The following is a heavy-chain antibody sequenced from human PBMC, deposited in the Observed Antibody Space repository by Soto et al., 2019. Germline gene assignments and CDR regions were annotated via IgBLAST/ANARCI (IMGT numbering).Heavy chain of an antibody. CDR2: IYYSGST. V-gene: IGHV4-31*03. Sequence: HVQLQESGPGLVKPSQTLSLTCTVSAGSISSGGSYWSWIRQHPEEGLEWIGHIYYSGSTYYNPALKSRVTISVDTSKNQFSLKLSCVTAADTAVYYCARQWLGNHDYLVQGTLVTVSS. CDR3: ARQWLGNHDY. D-gene: IGHD6-19*01. CDR1: AGSISSGGSY. J-gene: IGHJ4*02.